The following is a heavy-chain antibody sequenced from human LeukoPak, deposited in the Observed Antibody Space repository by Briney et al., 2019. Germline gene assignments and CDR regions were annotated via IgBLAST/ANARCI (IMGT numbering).Heavy chain of an antibody. CDR2: IWYDGSNK. V-gene: IGHV3-33*01. D-gene: IGHD2-15*01. Sequence: PGGSLRLSCAASGFTFSSYGMHWVRQAPGKGLEWVAVIWYDGSNKYYADSVKGRFTISRDNSKNTLYLQMNSLRAEDTAVYYCAREEAWSGAFDIWGQGTMVTVSS. CDR3: AREEAWSGAFDI. J-gene: IGHJ3*02. CDR1: GFTFSSYG.